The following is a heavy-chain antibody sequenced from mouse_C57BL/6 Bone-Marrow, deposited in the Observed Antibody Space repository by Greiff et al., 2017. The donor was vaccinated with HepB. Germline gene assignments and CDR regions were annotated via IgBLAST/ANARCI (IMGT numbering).Heavy chain of an antibody. Sequence: QVQLQQPGAELVMPGASVKLSCKASGYTFTSYWMHWVKQRPGQGLEWIGEIDHSDSYTNYNQKFKGKSTLTVDKSSSTAYMQLSSLTSEDSAVYYCARDYYGSSFAMDYWGQGTSVTVSS. CDR3: ARDYYGSSFAMDY. V-gene: IGHV1-69*01. J-gene: IGHJ4*01. CDR1: GYTFTSYW. CDR2: IDHSDSYT. D-gene: IGHD1-1*01.